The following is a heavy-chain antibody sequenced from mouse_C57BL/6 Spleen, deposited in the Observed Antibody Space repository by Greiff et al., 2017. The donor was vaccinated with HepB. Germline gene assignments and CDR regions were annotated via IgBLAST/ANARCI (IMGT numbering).Heavy chain of an antibody. J-gene: IGHJ4*01. V-gene: IGHV1-82*01. D-gene: IGHD2-5*01. CDR1: GYAFSSSW. Sequence: VQLQQSGPELVKPGASVKISCKASGYAFSSSWMNWVKQRPGKGLEWIGRSYPGDGDTNYKGKFKGKATMTADNSSSKAYMQLSSLKSEDSEVYFCARDYSNYDYYAMAYWGQGTSVTVSS. CDR2: SYPGDGDT. CDR3: ARDYSNYDYYAMAY.